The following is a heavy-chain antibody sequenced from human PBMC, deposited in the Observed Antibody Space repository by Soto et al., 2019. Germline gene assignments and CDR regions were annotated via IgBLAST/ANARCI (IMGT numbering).Heavy chain of an antibody. CDR3: ARSFFDNFDS. CDR2: IDPSDSDI. D-gene: IGHD3-3*01. CDR1: GYRVASYR. Sequence: GESLKISCKGSGYRVASYRIAWVRQMPGKGLEWMGIIDPSDSDIRYSPSFQGQVTISADKSISTAYLQWSSLKASDTAIYYCARSFFDNFDSWGHGTLVTVSS. V-gene: IGHV5-51*01. J-gene: IGHJ5*01.